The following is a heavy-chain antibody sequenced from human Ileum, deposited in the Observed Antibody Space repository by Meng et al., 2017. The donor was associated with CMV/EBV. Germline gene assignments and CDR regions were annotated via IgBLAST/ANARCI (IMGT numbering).Heavy chain of an antibody. CDR2: IYYSGST. CDR1: ISSGGYN. J-gene: IGHJ4*02. Sequence: ISSGGYNWSWNRKHPGKGVEWIGYIYYSGSTYYNPTLKSRDTISVDTSKTQFALKMSAVTAADTAVYYCARVRSSRYGGNSGVQIDYWGQGTLVTVSS. V-gene: IGHV4-31*02. D-gene: IGHD4-23*01. CDR3: ARVRSSRYGGNSGVQIDY.